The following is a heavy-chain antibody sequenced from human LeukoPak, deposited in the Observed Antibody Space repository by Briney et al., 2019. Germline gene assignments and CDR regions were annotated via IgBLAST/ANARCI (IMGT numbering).Heavy chain of an antibody. J-gene: IGHJ6*03. D-gene: IGHD3-10*01. CDR2: IIPIFGTA. CDR1: GGTFSRSA. Sequence: GASVKVSCKASGGTFSRSAISWVRQAAGQGLEWMGRIIPIFGTANYAQKFQGRITITTDESTNTAYMELSSLRSEDTAVYYCARGLSAGVDVYYYYMDVWGKGTTVTVSS. CDR3: ARGLSAGVDVYYYYMDV. V-gene: IGHV1-69*05.